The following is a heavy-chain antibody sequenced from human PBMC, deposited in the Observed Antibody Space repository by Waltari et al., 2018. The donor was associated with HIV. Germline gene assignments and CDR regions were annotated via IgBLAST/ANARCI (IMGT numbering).Heavy chain of an antibody. V-gene: IGHV3-23*01. D-gene: IGHD6-13*01. J-gene: IGHJ6*02. CDR2: MGGRAYST. Sequence: EVQLLESGGGLVQPGGSLRLSCAASGFTFSNYAMSWVRQAPGKGGEWVSAMGGRAYSTYYAESGKGRFTISRDNSKNKLYLQMNSLRAEDTAVYFCVKEHQYSHTWYSYYGMDVWGQGTTVTVSS. CDR1: GFTFSNYA. CDR3: VKEHQYSHTWYSYYGMDV.